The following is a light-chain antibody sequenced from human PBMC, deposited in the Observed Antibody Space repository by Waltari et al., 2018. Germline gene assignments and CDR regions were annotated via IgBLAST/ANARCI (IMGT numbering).Light chain of an antibody. CDR1: HIGTKA. V-gene: IGLV3-21*02. CDR3: QVWDSHTVV. CDR2: DDD. J-gene: IGLJ2*01. Sequence: IVCGGRHIGTKAVHWYQRKAGQAPLLVLHDDDTRPSGIPDRFSGTNSGDTATLTISGVEAEDEADYFCQVWDSHTVVFGGGTNLTVL.